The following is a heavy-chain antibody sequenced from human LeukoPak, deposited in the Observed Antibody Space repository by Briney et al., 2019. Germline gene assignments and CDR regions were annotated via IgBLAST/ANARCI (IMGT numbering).Heavy chain of an antibody. CDR3: ARGEYSEGWGFDY. CDR2: MNPNSGNT. V-gene: IGHV1-8*01. CDR1: GYTFTSYD. J-gene: IGHJ4*02. D-gene: IGHD2/OR15-2a*01. Sequence: GASVKVSCKASGYTFTSYDINWVRQATGQGLEWMGWMNPNSGNTGYAQKFQGRVTMTRDTSMSTAYMELSSLRSEDTAVYYCARGEYSEGWGFDYWGQGTLVTVSS.